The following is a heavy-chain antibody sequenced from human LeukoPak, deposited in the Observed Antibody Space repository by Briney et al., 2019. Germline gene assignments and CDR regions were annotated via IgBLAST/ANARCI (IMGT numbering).Heavy chain of an antibody. CDR2: ISSSSSTI. CDR3: ARVRADVGYSSSWGDD. D-gene: IGHD6-13*01. J-gene: IGHJ4*02. Sequence: GGSLRLSCAASGFTFSSYSMNWVRQAPGKGLEWVSYISSSSSTIYYADSVKGRFTISRDNAKNSLYLQMNSLRAEDTAVYYCARVRADVGYSSSWGDDWGQGTLVTVSS. CDR1: GFTFSSYS. V-gene: IGHV3-48*01.